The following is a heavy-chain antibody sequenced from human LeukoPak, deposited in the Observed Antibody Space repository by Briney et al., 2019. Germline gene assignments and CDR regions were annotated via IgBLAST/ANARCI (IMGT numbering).Heavy chain of an antibody. CDR2: INSDGSIT. Sequence: SGGSLRLSCAASGFTFTTYWMHWVRQAPGKGLVWVSHINSDGSITSYADSVKGRFTISRDNAKNRLYLQMNSLRAEDTAVYYCARDAVDTANAVWGQGTTVTVSS. D-gene: IGHD5-18*01. V-gene: IGHV3-74*01. CDR1: GFTFTTYW. J-gene: IGHJ6*02. CDR3: ARDAVDTANAV.